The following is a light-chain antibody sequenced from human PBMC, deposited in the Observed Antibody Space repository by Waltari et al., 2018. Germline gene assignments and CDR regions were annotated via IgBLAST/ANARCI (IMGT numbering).Light chain of an antibody. CDR2: EVS. CDR1: SSDVGSYNR. CDR3: SSYTSSSTYVV. Sequence: QSALTQPPSVSGSPGQSVTIPCTGTSSDVGSYNRVSWYQRPPGTAPKLMIYEVSNRPSGVPDRFSGSKSGNTASLTISGLQAEDEADYYCSSYTSSSTYVVFGGGTKLTVL. V-gene: IGLV2-18*02. J-gene: IGLJ2*01.